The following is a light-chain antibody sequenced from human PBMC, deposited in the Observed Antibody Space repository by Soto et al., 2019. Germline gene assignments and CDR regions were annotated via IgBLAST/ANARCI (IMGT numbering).Light chain of an antibody. Sequence: DIQLTQSPSTLSASVGDRVTMTFRASQSINGWLSWYQQKPGQAPNLLIYKASTLESGVPSRFSGSGSGTEFTLTVSSLQPDDFATYYCHQYHNFPRTFGQGTKVDIK. CDR1: QSINGW. CDR2: KAS. V-gene: IGKV1-5*03. J-gene: IGKJ1*01. CDR3: HQYHNFPRT.